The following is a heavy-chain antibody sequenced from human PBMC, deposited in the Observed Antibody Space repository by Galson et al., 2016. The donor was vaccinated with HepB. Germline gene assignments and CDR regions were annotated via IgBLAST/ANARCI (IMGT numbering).Heavy chain of an antibody. CDR1: GRSIYSYY. D-gene: IGHD3-22*01. CDR2: WYYTGRT. CDR3: ARDIYDSSGFYYLSR. V-gene: IGHV4-59*01. J-gene: IGHJ4*02. Sequence: SETLSLTCTVSGRSIYSYYWSWIRQPPGKGLEWIGYWYYTGRTNYNPSLNTRVTISVATPKNQFSLKLTSVTAADTAVNYCARDIYDSSGFYYLSRWGQGTLVTVSS.